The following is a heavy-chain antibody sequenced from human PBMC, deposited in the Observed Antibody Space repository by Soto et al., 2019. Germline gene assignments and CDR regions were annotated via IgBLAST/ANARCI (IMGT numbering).Heavy chain of an antibody. CDR3: ARSQGSSTSLEIYYYYYYGMDV. Sequence: QVQLVQSGAEVKKPGSSVKVSCKASGGTFSSYAISWVRQAPGQGLEWMGGIIPISGTANYAQKFHGRVTITADESTSTAYMELSSLRSEDTDVYYCARSQGSSTSLEIYYYYYYGMDVWGQGTTVTVSS. J-gene: IGHJ6*02. CDR2: IIPISGTA. CDR1: GGTFSSYA. V-gene: IGHV1-69*01. D-gene: IGHD2-2*01.